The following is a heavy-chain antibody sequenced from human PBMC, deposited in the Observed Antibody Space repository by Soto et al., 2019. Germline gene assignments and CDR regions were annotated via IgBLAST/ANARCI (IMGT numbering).Heavy chain of an antibody. Sequence: EVQLLESGGGLVQPGGSLRLSCAASGFTFNTFALSWVRQAPGKGLQWVSAISSSGVDTDYADSVKGRFFISRDNSKNTLFLQMNSLRAEDTAIYYCAGPGYSSQDYWGQGTLVTVSS. CDR3: AGPGYSSQDY. D-gene: IGHD5-18*01. CDR1: GFTFNTFA. V-gene: IGHV3-23*01. CDR2: ISSSGVDT. J-gene: IGHJ4*02.